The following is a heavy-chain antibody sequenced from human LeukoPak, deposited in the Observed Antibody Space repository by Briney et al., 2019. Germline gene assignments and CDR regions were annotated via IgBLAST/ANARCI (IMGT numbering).Heavy chain of an antibody. CDR2: IYYSGST. Sequence: SETLSLTCTVSGGSISSYYWSWIRQPPGKGLEWIGYIYYSGSTNYNPSLKSRVTISVDTSKNQFSLKLSSVTAADTAVYYCARRRRYSSSWSAFDYWGQGTLVTVS. J-gene: IGHJ4*02. D-gene: IGHD6-13*01. CDR3: ARRRRYSSSWSAFDY. CDR1: GGSISSYY. V-gene: IGHV4-59*08.